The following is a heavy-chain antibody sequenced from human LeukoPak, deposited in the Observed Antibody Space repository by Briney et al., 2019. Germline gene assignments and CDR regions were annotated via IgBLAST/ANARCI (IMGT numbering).Heavy chain of an antibody. CDR1: GDSISSGPYY. D-gene: IGHD2-15*01. CDR3: ARHNLYCSGGSCYPDWFDP. Sequence: SETLSLTCNVSGDSISSGPYYWDWIRQPPGKGLEWIGTVYSSGTTYYNPSLKSRVTISIDTSKNQFSLKLTSVTAADTAVYYCARHNLYCSGGSCYPDWFDPWGQGTLVTVSS. CDR2: VYSSGTT. V-gene: IGHV4-39*01. J-gene: IGHJ5*02.